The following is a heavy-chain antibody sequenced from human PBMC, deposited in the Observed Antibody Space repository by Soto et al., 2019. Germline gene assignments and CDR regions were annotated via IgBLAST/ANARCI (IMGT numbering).Heavy chain of an antibody. CDR3: AREDFDIVVVPAATP. D-gene: IGHD2-2*01. J-gene: IGHJ5*02. V-gene: IGHV3-21*01. CDR2: ISSSSSYI. CDR1: GFTFSSYS. Sequence: EVQLVESGGGLVKPGGSLRLSCAASGFTFSSYSMNWVRQAPGKGLEWVSSISSSSSYIYYADSVKGRFTISRDNAKNSLYLQMNSLRAEDTAVYYGAREDFDIVVVPAATPWGQGTLVTVSS.